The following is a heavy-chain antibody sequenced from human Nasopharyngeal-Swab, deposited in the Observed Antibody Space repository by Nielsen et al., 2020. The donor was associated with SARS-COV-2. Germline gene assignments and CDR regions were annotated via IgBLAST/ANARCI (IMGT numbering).Heavy chain of an antibody. Sequence: SETLSLTCVVYGGSFTSYYWGWFRQPPGKGLEWIAEINHSGSTNYNPSLKSRVTISVDTSKNLISLKLSSVTAADTAVYFCARGLSGIVPSPFLGLGPYYSYYYMDVWGKGTTVTVSS. V-gene: IGHV4-34*01. D-gene: IGHD2-8*01. CDR2: INHSGST. J-gene: IGHJ6*03. CDR3: ARGLSGIVPSPFLGLGPYYSYYYMDV. CDR1: GGSFTSYY.